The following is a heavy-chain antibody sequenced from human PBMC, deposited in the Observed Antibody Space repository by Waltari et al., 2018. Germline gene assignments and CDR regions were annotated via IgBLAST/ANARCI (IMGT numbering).Heavy chain of an antibody. CDR1: GFTFTSYS. J-gene: IGHJ4*02. CDR3: VRGYLSNSFDY. D-gene: IGHD4-4*01. CDR2: IRGDTKTI. V-gene: IGHV3-48*01. Sequence: EVQLVESGGGLAQPGGSLRLSCAASGFTFTSYSMDWVRQAPGKGLEWVSYIRGDTKTIHYAGSVEGRFTISRDNAKNSLYLQMNSLRAEDTAIYYCVRGYLSNSFDYWGRGTLVTVSS.